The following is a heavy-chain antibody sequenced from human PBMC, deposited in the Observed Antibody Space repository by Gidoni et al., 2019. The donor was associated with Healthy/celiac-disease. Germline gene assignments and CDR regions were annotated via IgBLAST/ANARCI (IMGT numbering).Heavy chain of an antibody. Sequence: QVQLVESGGGLVKPGGSLRLSCAASGFPFSDYYMSWIRQAPGKGPEWVSYISSSGSTIYYADSVKGRFTISRDNAKNSLYLQMNSLRAEDTAVYYCAREKVWLQQLEAFDIWGQGTMVTVSS. D-gene: IGHD6-13*01. J-gene: IGHJ3*02. CDR3: AREKVWLQQLEAFDI. CDR1: GFPFSDYY. CDR2: ISSSGSTI. V-gene: IGHV3-11*01.